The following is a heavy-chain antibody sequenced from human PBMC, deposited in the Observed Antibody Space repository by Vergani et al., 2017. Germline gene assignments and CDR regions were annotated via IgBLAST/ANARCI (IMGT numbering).Heavy chain of an antibody. J-gene: IGHJ4*02. V-gene: IGHV3-23*04. CDR1: GFTFSSYW. Sequence: EVQLVESGGGLVQPGGSLRLSCAASGFTFSSYWMHWVRQAPGKGLEWVSAISGSGGSTYYADSVKGRFTISRDNSKNTLYLQMNSLRAEDTAIYYCAKDRYVVVVVAATDYWGQGTLVTVSS. D-gene: IGHD2-15*01. CDR3: AKDRYVVVVVAATDY. CDR2: ISGSGGST.